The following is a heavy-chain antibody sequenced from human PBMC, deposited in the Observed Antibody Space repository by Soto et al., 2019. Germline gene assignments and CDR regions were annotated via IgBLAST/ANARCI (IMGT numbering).Heavy chain of an antibody. CDR2: IIPILGIA. D-gene: IGHD5-12*01. Sequence: QVQLVQSGAEVKKPGSSVKVSCKASGGTFSSYTISWVRQAPGQGLEWMGRIIPILGIANYAQKFQGRVTITADKSTSTAYMGRSSLRSEDTAVYYCASDSGYAVASDYWGQGTLVTVSS. V-gene: IGHV1-69*02. CDR3: ASDSGYAVASDY. CDR1: GGTFSSYT. J-gene: IGHJ4*02.